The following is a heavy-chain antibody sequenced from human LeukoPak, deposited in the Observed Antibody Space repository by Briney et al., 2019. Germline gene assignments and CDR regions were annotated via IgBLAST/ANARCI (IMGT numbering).Heavy chain of an antibody. J-gene: IGHJ4*02. CDR1: GGTFSSYA. V-gene: IGHV1-69*04. CDR2: IIPILGIA. CDR3: ARRSGGSGTTLGY. D-gene: IGHD1-1*01. Sequence: ASVKVSCKASGGTFSSYAISWVRQAPGQGLEWMGRIIPILGIANYAQKFQGRVTITRNTSISTAYMEVSSLRFEDTAVYYCARRSGGSGTTLGYWGQGTLVTVSS.